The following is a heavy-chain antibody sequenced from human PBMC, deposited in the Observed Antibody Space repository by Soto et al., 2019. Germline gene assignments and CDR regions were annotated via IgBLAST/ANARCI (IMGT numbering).Heavy chain of an antibody. CDR2: INQDGSEK. V-gene: IGHV3-7*01. J-gene: IGHJ5*01. CDR3: SRSLNS. Sequence: EVQLMESGGGLVQPGGSLRLSCAASGFTFSTYWMDWVRQTPGKGLEWVANINQDGSEKNYVDSVKGRFTIYRDNAKNSLYLQMSSLPAEDSALYYCSRSLNSGGQGTLVTVSS. CDR1: GFTFSTYW.